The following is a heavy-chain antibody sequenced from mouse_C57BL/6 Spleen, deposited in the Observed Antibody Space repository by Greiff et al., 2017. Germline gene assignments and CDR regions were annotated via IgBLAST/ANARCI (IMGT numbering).Heavy chain of an antibody. Sequence: VQLQQPGAELVMPGASVKLSCKASGYTFTSYWMHWVKQRPGQGLEWIGEIDPSDSYTTYNPKVKGKSTLTVDKSSSTAYMQLSSLTSEDSAVYYCARRGYYSNLYAMDYWGQGTSVTVSS. CDR3: ARRGYYSNLYAMDY. V-gene: IGHV1-69*01. CDR2: IDPSDSYT. J-gene: IGHJ4*01. CDR1: GYTFTSYW. D-gene: IGHD2-5*01.